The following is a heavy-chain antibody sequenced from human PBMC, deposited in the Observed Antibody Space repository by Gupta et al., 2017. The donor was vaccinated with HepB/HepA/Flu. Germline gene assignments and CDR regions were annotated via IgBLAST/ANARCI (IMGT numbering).Heavy chain of an antibody. CDR3: AKDPQIHGVIGANNWFDP. D-gene: IGHD2-21*01. Sequence: QVQLVESGGGVVQPGGSLRLSCAASGYSVTTYGMHWVRQAPGKGLEWVAVTSYDESNKYYADSVKGRFTISRDNSKNTVYLQMNSLRVEDTAVYYCAKDPQIHGVIGANNWFDPWGQGTLVTVSS. J-gene: IGHJ5*02. CDR1: GYSVTTYG. V-gene: IGHV3-30*18. CDR2: TSYDESNK.